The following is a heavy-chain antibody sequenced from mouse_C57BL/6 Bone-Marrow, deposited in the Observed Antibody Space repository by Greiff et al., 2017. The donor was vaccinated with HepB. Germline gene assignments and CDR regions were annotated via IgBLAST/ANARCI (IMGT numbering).Heavy chain of an antibody. V-gene: IGHV1-26*01. Sequence: EVQLQQSGPELVKPGASVKISCKASGYTFTDYYMNWVKQSHGKSLEWIGDINPNNGGTSYNQKFKGKATLTVDKSSSTAYMELRSLTSEDSAVYYCAEDQGAWFAYWGQGTLVTVSA. CDR2: INPNNGGT. CDR3: AEDQGAWFAY. CDR1: GYTFTDYY. J-gene: IGHJ3*01.